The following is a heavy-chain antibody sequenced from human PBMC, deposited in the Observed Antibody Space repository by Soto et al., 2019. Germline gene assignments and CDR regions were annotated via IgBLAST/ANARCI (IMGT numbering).Heavy chain of an antibody. J-gene: IGHJ4*02. CDR1: GLTVSTNP. Sequence: PGGSLRLSCAASGLTVSTNPMSWVRQAPGKGLEWVSVIYTGGGTHYADSVKGRFTISRDNSKNTVNLQMNSLRPEDTAVYYCARDRATPGTTWQFDYWGQGTLVTVSS. V-gene: IGHV3-66*01. D-gene: IGHD1-1*01. CDR3: ARDRATPGTTWQFDY. CDR2: IYTGGGT.